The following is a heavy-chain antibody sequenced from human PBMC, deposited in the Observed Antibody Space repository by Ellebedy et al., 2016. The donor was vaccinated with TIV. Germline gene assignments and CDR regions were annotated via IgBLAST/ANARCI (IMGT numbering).Heavy chain of an antibody. CDR3: ARLGYYDFWSGYLYSRYFGWFDP. CDR2: INHSGST. CDR1: GGSFSGYY. Sequence: SETLSLTCAVYGGSFSGYYWSWIRQPPGKGLEWIGEINHSGSTNYNPSLKSRVTISVDTSKNQFSLKLSSVTAADTAVYYCARLGYYDFWSGYLYSRYFGWFDPWGQGTLVTVSS. V-gene: IGHV4-34*01. J-gene: IGHJ5*02. D-gene: IGHD3-3*01.